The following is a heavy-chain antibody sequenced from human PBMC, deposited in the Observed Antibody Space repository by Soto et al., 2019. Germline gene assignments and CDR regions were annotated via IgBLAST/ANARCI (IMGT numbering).Heavy chain of an antibody. D-gene: IGHD5-18*01. CDR1: GDAIYIGGYY. V-gene: IGHV4-31*03. CDR2: IYHTGKT. CDR3: ARHTAMVYFDY. Sequence: PSETLSLTCTVSGDAIYIGGYYWTWIRQHPGKGLEWIGYIYHTGKTYYNPSLESRVTMSVDTSKNQFSLKLSSVTAADTAVYYCARHTAMVYFDYWGQGTLVTVSS. J-gene: IGHJ4*02.